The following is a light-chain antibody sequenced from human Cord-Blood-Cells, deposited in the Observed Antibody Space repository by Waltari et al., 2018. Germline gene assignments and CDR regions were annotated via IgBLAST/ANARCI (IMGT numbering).Light chain of an antibody. J-gene: IGKJ4*01. CDR3: QKYNSAPPLT. CDR2: AAS. CDR1: QGISNY. Sequence: DIQMTQSASSLSASVGDRGTTTCRASQGISNYLAWYQQKPGKVPKLLIYAASTLQSGVPSRFSGIGSGTDFTLTISSLQPEDVAPYYCQKYNSAPPLTFGGGTKVEIK. V-gene: IGKV1-27*01.